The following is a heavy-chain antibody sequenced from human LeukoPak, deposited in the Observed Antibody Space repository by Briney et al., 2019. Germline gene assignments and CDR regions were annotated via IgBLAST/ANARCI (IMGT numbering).Heavy chain of an antibody. V-gene: IGHV2-5*02. J-gene: IGHJ5*02. CDR2: IYWDDDK. D-gene: IGHD3-3*01. Sequence: SGPTLVNPTQTLTLTCTFSGLSLSTSGVGVGWIRQPPGKALEWLALIYWDDDKRYSPSLKSRLTITKDTSKNQVVLTMTNMDPVDTATYYCAHSLTEYDFWSGYYPENWFDPWGQGTLVTVSS. CDR3: AHSLTEYDFWSGYYPENWFDP. CDR1: GLSLSTSGVG.